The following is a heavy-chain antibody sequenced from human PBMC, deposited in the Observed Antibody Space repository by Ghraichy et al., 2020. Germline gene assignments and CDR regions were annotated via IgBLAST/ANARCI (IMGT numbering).Heavy chain of an antibody. CDR1: GFTFGDYA. Sequence: GGSLRLSCTASGFTFGDYAMSWFRQAPGKGLEWVGFIRSKAYGGTTEYAASVKGRFTISRDDSKSIAYLQMNSLKTEDTAVYYCTRFSLILWFGELSRSPFDYWGQGTLVTVSS. J-gene: IGHJ4*02. CDR3: TRFSLILWFGELSRSPFDY. D-gene: IGHD3-10*01. V-gene: IGHV3-49*03. CDR2: IRSKAYGGTT.